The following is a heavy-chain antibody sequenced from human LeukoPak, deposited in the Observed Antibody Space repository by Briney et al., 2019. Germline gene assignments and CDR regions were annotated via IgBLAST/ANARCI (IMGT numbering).Heavy chain of an antibody. CDR2: INPNSGGT. Sequence: ASVKVSCKASGYTFTGYYMHWVRQAPGQGLEWMGWINPNSGGTNYAQKFQGRVTMTRDTSISTAYMELSRLRSDDTAVYYCARDLLELRRWRPYNWFDPWGQGTLVTVSS. CDR3: ARDLLELRRWRPYNWFDP. V-gene: IGHV1-2*02. J-gene: IGHJ5*02. D-gene: IGHD1-7*01. CDR1: GYTFTGYY.